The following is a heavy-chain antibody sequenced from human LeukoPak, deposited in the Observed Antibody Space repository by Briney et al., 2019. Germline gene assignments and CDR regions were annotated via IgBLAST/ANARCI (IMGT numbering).Heavy chain of an antibody. CDR3: ARGGGVAVATLHSFDY. J-gene: IGHJ4*02. Sequence: GGSLRLSCVASGFTFSSYSMTWVRQAPGKGLEWVSSISSSSSYIYYADSVKGRFTISRDNAKNSLYLQMNSLRAEDTAVYYCARGGGVAVATLHSFDYWGQGTLVTVSS. CDR2: ISSSSSYI. CDR1: GFTFSSYS. D-gene: IGHD6-19*01. V-gene: IGHV3-21*01.